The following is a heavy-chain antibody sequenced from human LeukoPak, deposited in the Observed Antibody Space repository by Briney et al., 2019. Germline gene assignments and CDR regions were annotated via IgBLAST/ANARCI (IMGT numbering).Heavy chain of an antibody. CDR3: ARGGYYGSGSSTVRYFYYYMDV. V-gene: IGHV4-59*08. D-gene: IGHD3-10*01. CDR1: GGSISNYY. CDR2: IYYSGST. J-gene: IGHJ6*03. Sequence: SETLSLTCTVSGGSISNYYWSRIRQPPGKGLEWIGYIYYSGSTNYNPSLKSRVTISVDTSKNQFSLKLSSVTAADTAVYYCARGGYYGSGSSTVRYFYYYMDVWGTGTAVTISS.